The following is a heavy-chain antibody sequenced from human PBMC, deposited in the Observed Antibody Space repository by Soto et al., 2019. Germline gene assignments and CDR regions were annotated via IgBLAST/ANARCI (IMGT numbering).Heavy chain of an antibody. CDR3: ARDPDYDFWSGYFNNWFDP. Sequence: QVQLVQSGAEVKKPGASVKVSCKASGYTFTSYGISWVRQAPGQGLEWIGWISAYNGNTNYAQKLQGRVTMTTDTSTSTAYMELRSLRSDDTAVYYCARDPDYDFWSGYFNNWFDPWGQGTLVTVSS. CDR1: GYTFTSYG. V-gene: IGHV1-18*01. D-gene: IGHD3-3*01. J-gene: IGHJ5*02. CDR2: ISAYNGNT.